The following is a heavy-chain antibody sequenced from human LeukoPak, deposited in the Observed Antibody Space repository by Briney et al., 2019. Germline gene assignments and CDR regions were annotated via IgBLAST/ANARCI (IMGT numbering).Heavy chain of an antibody. CDR1: GFTFSSYW. CDR3: AKAGYSSGWYGDWFDP. J-gene: IGHJ5*02. V-gene: IGHV3-7*03. CDR2: IKQDGSEK. Sequence: GGSLRLSCAASGFTFSSYWMSWVRQAPGQGLEWVANIKQDGSEKYYVDSVKGRFTISRDNAKNSLYLQMNSLRAEDTAVYYCAKAGYSSGWYGDWFDPWGQGTLVTVSS. D-gene: IGHD6-19*01.